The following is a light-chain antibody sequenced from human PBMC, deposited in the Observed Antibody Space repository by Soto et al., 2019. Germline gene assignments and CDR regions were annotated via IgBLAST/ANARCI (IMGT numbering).Light chain of an antibody. Sequence: DIPMTQSPSSLSASVGDRVTITCQASQDISNYLNWYQQKPGKAPKLLIYDASNLETGVPSRFSGSGSGTDFTFTISSLQHEDIATYYCQQYDNLPSFGGGKKVAIK. V-gene: IGKV1-33*01. CDR2: DAS. CDR3: QQYDNLPS. CDR1: QDISNY. J-gene: IGKJ4*01.